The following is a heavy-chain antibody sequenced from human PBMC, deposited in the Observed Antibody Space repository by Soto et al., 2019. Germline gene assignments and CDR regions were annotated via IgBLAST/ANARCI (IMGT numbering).Heavy chain of an antibody. J-gene: IGHJ4*02. CDR2: INAGNGNT. CDR1: GYTFTSYA. V-gene: IGHV1-3*01. Sequence: ASVKVSCKASGYTFTSYAMHWVLQAPGQRLEWMGWINAGNGNTKYSQKFQGRVTITRDTSASTAYMELSSLRSEDTAVYYCARWGGDGNFDYWGQGTLVTVSS. CDR3: ARWGGDGNFDY. D-gene: IGHD3-16*01.